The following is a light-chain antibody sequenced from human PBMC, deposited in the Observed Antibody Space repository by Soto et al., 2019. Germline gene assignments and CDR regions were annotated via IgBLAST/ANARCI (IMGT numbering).Light chain of an antibody. CDR1: SGHSSYA. J-gene: IGLJ3*02. CDR3: QTWGTGPWV. Sequence: QPVLTQSPSASASLGASVKLTCTLSSGHSSYAIAWHQQQPEKGPRYLMKLNSDGSHSKGDGLPDRFSGSSSGAERYLTISRLQSEDEADYYCQTWGTGPWVFGGGTKVTVL. CDR2: LNSDGSH. V-gene: IGLV4-69*01.